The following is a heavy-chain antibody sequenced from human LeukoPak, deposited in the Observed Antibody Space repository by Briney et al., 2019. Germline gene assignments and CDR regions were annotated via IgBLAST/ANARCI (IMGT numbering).Heavy chain of an antibody. V-gene: IGHV5-51*01. CDR3: ARRCSGGSCYGTFDY. J-gene: IGHJ4*02. Sequence: GASLQISCKGSGSIFSTYWIGWGRQMPGKGLEWMGIIYPGDSDTRYSPSFQGQVTISADKSISTAYLQWSSLKASDTAMYYCARRCSGGSCYGTFDYWGQGTLVTVSS. CDR1: GSIFSTYW. D-gene: IGHD2-15*01. CDR2: IYPGDSDT.